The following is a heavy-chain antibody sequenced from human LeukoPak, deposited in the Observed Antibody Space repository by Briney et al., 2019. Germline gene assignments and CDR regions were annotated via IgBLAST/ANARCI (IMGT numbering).Heavy chain of an antibody. D-gene: IGHD2-15*01. CDR3: ASGSCSGGYCLVSDY. CDR2: INAGNGNT. CDR1: EYTFTNYA. J-gene: IGHJ4*02. V-gene: IGHV1-3*01. Sequence: ASVKVSCKASEYTFTNYALHWVRQAPGQTLEWMGWINAGNGNTKYSQKFQGRVTITTDTSASTAYMELSSLRSEDTAVYYCASGSCSGGYCLVSDYWGQGTLVTVSS.